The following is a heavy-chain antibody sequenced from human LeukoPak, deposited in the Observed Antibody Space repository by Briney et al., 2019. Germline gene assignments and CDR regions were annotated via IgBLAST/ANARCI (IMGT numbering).Heavy chain of an antibody. V-gene: IGHV4-59*01. CDR1: GGSISSYY. CDR2: IYYSGST. J-gene: IGHJ4*02. D-gene: IGHD5-18*01. CDR3: AREVYSYGPQQYYFDY. Sequence: SETLSLTCTVSGGSISSYYWSWIRQPPGKGLEWIGYIYYSGSTNYNPSLKSRVTISVDTSKNQFSLKLSSVTAADTAVYYCAREVYSYGPQQYYFDYWGQGTLVTVSS.